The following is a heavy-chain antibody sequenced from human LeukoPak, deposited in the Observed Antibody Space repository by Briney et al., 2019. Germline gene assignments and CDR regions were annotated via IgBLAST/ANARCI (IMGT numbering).Heavy chain of an antibody. CDR1: GFTLRHYA. D-gene: IGHD3-3*01. CDR2: MPYDGHNK. Sequence: GGSLRLSCAGSGFTLRHYAMHWLRQAPGKGLEWLAVMPYDGHNKSYSDSVEGRFTISRDDSKNTLYLHLNSLRSEDTGIYYCARTISVFGILPDNWLDSWGQGIPVTVSS. CDR3: ARTISVFGILPDNWLDS. V-gene: IGHV3-30*03. J-gene: IGHJ5*01.